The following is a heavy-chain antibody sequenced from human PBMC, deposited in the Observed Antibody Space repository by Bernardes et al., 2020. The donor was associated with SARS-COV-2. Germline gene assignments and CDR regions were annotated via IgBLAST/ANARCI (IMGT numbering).Heavy chain of an antibody. CDR1: GYTFTNYW. CDR3: VRHSYCSGGNCYSSYHYGMDV. Sequence: GESLKISCEGSGYTFTNYWIGWVCQKPGKGLEWMGVIHPGGSDTRYSPSFQGQVTISADRSIRTAYLQWSSLKASDTAMYYCVRHSYCSGGNCYSSYHYGMDVWGQGTTVTVSS. CDR2: IHPGGSDT. D-gene: IGHD2-15*01. V-gene: IGHV5-51*01. J-gene: IGHJ6*02.